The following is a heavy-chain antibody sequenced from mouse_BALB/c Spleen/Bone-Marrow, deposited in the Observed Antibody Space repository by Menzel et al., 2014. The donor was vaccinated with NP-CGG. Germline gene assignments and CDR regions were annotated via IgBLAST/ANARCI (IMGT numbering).Heavy chain of an antibody. V-gene: IGHV14-3*02. Sequence: EVMLVESGAELVKPGASVKLSCTASGINIKDTYMHWVKQRPEQGLEWIGRIDPANGNTKYDPKFQGKATITADTSSNTAYLQLSSLTSEDTAVYYCARWEYYAMDYWGQGTSVTVSS. J-gene: IGHJ4*01. D-gene: IGHD4-1*01. CDR1: GINIKDTY. CDR3: ARWEYYAMDY. CDR2: IDPANGNT.